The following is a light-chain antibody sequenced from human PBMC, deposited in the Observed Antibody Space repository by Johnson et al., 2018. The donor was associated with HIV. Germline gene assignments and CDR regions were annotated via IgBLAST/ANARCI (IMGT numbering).Light chain of an antibody. CDR2: DNN. V-gene: IGLV1-51*01. J-gene: IGLJ1*01. CDR3: GTWDTSLSAGGV. CDR1: SSNIGDNY. Sequence: QSVLTQSPSVSAAPGQKVTISCSGSSSNIGDNYVSWYQQFPETAPKLLIYDNNKRPSGIPDRFSGSKSGTSATLGITGIQTGDEADYYCGTWDTSLSAGGVFGTGTKVTVL.